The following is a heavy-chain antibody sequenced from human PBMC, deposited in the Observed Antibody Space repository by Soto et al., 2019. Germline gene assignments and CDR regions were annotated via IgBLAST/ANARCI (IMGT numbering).Heavy chain of an antibody. Sequence: GGSLRLSCAASGSTFSSYGMHWVRQAPGKGLEWVAVIPYDGSNKYYADSVKGRFTISRDNSKNTLYLQMNSLRADDTAVYYCGKERRGRGWFVCNYWGQGIVVTVS. J-gene: IGHJ4*02. V-gene: IGHV3-30*18. CDR2: IPYDGSNK. D-gene: IGHD6-19*01. CDR1: GSTFSSYG. CDR3: GKERRGRGWFVCNY.